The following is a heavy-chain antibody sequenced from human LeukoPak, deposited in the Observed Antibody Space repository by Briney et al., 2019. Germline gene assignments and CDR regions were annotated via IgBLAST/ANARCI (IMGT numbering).Heavy chain of an antibody. Sequence: PSETLSLTCTVSGGSISSYYWSWIRQPPGKGLEWIGEINHSGSTNYNPSLKSRVTISVDTSKNQFSLKLSSVTAADTAVYYCARGRIAVAGTSSWFDPWGQGTLVTVSS. V-gene: IGHV4-34*01. D-gene: IGHD6-19*01. CDR2: INHSGST. CDR1: GGSISSYY. J-gene: IGHJ5*02. CDR3: ARGRIAVAGTSSWFDP.